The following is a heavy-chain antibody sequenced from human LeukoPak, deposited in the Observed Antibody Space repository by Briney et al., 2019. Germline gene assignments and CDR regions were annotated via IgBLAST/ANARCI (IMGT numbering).Heavy chain of an antibody. CDR1: GFTFSSYA. J-gene: IGHJ5*02. Sequence: RSLRLSCAASGFTFSSYAMHWVRQAPGKGLEWVAVISYDGSNKYYADSVKGRFTISRDNSKNTLYLQMNSLRAEDTAVYYCAREFAPIYDFSWDWFDPWGQGTLVTVSS. CDR2: ISYDGSNK. V-gene: IGHV3-30-3*01. D-gene: IGHD3-3*01. CDR3: AREFAPIYDFSWDWFDP.